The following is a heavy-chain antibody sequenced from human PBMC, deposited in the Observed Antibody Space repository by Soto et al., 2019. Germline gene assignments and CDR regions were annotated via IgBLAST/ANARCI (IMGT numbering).Heavy chain of an antibody. CDR2: IRTTSGSGSRP. J-gene: IGHJ4*02. D-gene: IGHD4-17*01. CDR1: GFKFSRYV. CDR3: ATGGDYYELLSGDTSDNYCFDY. V-gene: IGHV3-23*05. Sequence: GGSLRLSCAASGFKFSRYVMSWVRQAPGRGPEWVSAIRTTSGSGSRPYYAGSVKVPVTTSRDNSKSTLYLQMNSLRADDTAVYYCATGGDYYELLSGDTSDNYCFDYWGQGTQVTVSS.